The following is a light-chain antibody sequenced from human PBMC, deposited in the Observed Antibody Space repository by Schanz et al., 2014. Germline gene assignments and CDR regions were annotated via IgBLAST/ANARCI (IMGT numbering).Light chain of an antibody. CDR3: QHRNNWPPGIT. V-gene: IGKV3D-20*02. CDR2: GAS. CDR1: QSVSSSY. Sequence: EVVLTQSPGTLSLSPGERATLSCRASQSVSSSYLAWYQQKPGQAPRLLIYGASTRATGIPARFSGSGSGTEYTLTISSLEPEDFAVYYCQHRNNWPPGITFGPGTKVDFK. J-gene: IGKJ3*01.